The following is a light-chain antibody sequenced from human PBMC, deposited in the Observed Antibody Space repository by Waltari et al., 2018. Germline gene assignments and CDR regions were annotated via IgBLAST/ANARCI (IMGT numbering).Light chain of an antibody. J-gene: IGKJ2*01. Sequence: DIHMTQSPPSLSASVGDRVTVTCRASQSIGIYLSWYQQRPGKAPKLLIYAASSWQGGVPSRFSGSGAGTDFTLTISSLQPEDFATYYCQQNYSMPYTLGQGTNLEIK. V-gene: IGKV1-39*01. CDR3: QQNYSMPYT. CDR2: AAS. CDR1: QSIGIY.